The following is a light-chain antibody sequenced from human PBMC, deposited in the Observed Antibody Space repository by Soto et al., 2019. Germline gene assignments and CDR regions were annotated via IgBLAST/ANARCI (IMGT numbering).Light chain of an antibody. Sequence: IGMTQSPSTLSASVGHRVTITCRQSQSISSWLAWYQQKPGKAPKLLIYAASRVQSGVPSRCSGSGSGTDFTLTVSSLQPEDFATYYRHQSYDIPTFGQGTRLEIK. V-gene: IGKV1-39*01. CDR1: QSISSW. J-gene: IGKJ5*01. CDR3: HQSYDIPT. CDR2: AAS.